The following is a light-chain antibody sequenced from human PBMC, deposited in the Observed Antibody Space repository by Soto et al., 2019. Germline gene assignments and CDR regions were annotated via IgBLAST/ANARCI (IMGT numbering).Light chain of an antibody. Sequence: DTQMTQSPSSLSASVGDRISITCRASQTVSTYLNWYQQKPGKTPTLLISATHTLQSGVPSRFSGCGSGTECNLTITSLQTEDFANDYCQQTYSPHQTFGQGTEVAIK. J-gene: IGKJ1*01. CDR1: QTVSTY. CDR2: ATH. CDR3: QQTYSPHQT. V-gene: IGKV1-39*01.